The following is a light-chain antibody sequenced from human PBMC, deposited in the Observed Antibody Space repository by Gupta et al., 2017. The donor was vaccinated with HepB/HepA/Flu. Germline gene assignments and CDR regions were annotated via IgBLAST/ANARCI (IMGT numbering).Light chain of an antibody. CDR1: PGISNY. J-gene: IGKJ3*01. V-gene: IGKV1-27*01. Sequence: DTQMTQSPSSLSASVGDRVTITCRASPGISNYLAWYQQKPGKVPKLLIYAASTLQSGVPSRFSGSGSGTDFTLTISSLQPEDVATYYCQKYNSARSTFGPGTKVDIK. CDR2: AAS. CDR3: QKYNSARST.